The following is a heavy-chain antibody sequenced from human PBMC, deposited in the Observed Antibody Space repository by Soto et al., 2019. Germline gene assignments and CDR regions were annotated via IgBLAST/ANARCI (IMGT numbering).Heavy chain of an antibody. V-gene: IGHV4-31*03. CDR3: ARGGYCDILTPPHWLDS. CDR1: GGSISSGGCY. CDR2: IYYSGST. Sequence: PSETLSLTCTVSGGSISSGGCYWSWIRPHPGKGLEWIGYIYYSGSTYYNPSLKSRVTISVDTSKNQFSLKLSSVTAADTAVYYCARGGYCDILTPPHWLDSWGQGTLVTVSS. J-gene: IGHJ5*01. D-gene: IGHD3-9*01.